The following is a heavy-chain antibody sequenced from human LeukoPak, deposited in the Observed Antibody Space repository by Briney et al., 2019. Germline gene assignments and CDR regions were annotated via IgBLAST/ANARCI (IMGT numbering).Heavy chain of an antibody. CDR2: IIPIFGTA. Sequence: SVKVSCKASGGTFSSYAISWVRQAPGQGLEWMGGIIPIFGTANYAQKFQGRVTITADESTSTAYMERSSLRSEDTAVYYCATPTNYYDSSGYYSFDYWGQGTLVTVSS. V-gene: IGHV1-69*13. J-gene: IGHJ4*02. CDR1: GGTFSSYA. CDR3: ATPTNYYDSSGYYSFDY. D-gene: IGHD3-22*01.